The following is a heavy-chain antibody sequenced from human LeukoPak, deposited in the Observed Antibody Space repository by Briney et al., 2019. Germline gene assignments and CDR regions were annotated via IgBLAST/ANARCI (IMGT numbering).Heavy chain of an antibody. CDR1: GYTFTSYT. V-gene: IGHV1-69*13. CDR2: IIPIFGTA. Sequence: GASVKVSCKASGYTFTSYTISWVRQAPGQGLEWMGGIIPIFGTANYAQKFQGRVTITADESTSTAYMELSSLRSEDTAVYYCAGPLRDIVVVPAAISRIGDYYYMDVWGKGTTVTVSS. CDR3: AGPLRDIVVVPAAISRIGDYYYMDV. J-gene: IGHJ6*03. D-gene: IGHD2-2*02.